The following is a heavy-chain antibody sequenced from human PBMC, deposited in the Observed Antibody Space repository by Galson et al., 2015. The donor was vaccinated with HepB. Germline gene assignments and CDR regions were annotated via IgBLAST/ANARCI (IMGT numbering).Heavy chain of an antibody. CDR2: ISVNSGDT. V-gene: IGHV1-18*01. Sequence: SVKVSCKASGYTFNSYGMSWVRQAPGQGPEWMGWISVNSGDTKHAQKFQDRVTMTTDISTTTAYMELRSLRPDDTAVYYCAREGFGYYESRRFGMVYHYYGMDVWGPGTTVTVSS. J-gene: IGHJ6*02. D-gene: IGHD3-22*01. CDR1: GYTFNSYG. CDR3: AREGFGYYESRRFGMVYHYYGMDV.